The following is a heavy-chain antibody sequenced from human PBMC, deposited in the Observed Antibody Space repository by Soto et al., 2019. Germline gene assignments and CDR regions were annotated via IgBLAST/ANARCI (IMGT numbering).Heavy chain of an antibody. CDR2: INSDGSST. Sequence: GGSLRLSCAASAFTFSSYAMHWVRQAPGKGLVWVSRINSDGSSTSYADSVKGRFTISRDNAKNTLYLQMNSLRAEDTAAYYCARDGTARLFDYWGQGTLVTVSS. CDR3: ARDGTARLFDY. J-gene: IGHJ4*02. D-gene: IGHD1-1*01. V-gene: IGHV3-74*01. CDR1: AFTFSSYA.